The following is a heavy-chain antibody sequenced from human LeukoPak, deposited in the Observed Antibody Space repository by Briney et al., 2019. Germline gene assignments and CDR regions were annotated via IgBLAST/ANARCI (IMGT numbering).Heavy chain of an antibody. CDR3: ARGFWNDVHYYYYYIDV. Sequence: ASVKVSCKASGYTFTSYDINWVRQATGQGLEWMGWMNPNSGNTGYAEKFQVRVTMTRNTSTTTAYMDLSSLRSEDTAAYYCARGFWNDVHYYYYYIDVWGKGTTVTISS. D-gene: IGHD1-1*01. V-gene: IGHV1-8*01. CDR2: MNPNSGNT. CDR1: GYTFTSYD. J-gene: IGHJ6*03.